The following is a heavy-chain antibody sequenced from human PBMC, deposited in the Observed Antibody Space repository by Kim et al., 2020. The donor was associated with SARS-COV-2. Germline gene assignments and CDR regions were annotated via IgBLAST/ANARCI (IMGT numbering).Heavy chain of an antibody. CDR3: ASAPRQQLGHDAFNI. D-gene: IGHD6-13*01. Sequence: SETLSLTCAVYGGSFSGYYWSWIRQPPGKGLEWIGEINHSGSTNYNPSLKSRVTISIDTSKTHFSLKLSSVTAADTAVYYCASAPRQQLGHDAFNIWGQGTMVTVSS. CDR2: INHSGST. J-gene: IGHJ3*02. CDR1: GGSFSGYY. V-gene: IGHV4-34*01.